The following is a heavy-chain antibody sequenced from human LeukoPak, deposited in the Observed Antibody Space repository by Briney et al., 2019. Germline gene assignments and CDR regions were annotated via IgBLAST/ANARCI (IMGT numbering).Heavy chain of an antibody. D-gene: IGHD2-15*01. CDR3: ARVDGGGDAFDI. V-gene: IGHV3-7*01. Sequence: GGSLRLSCAASGFTFDDYGMSWVRQAPGKGLEWVANINKDGSERNYADSLKGRFTISRDNAMSSLFLQMDSLRAEDTGVYYCARVDGGGDAFDIWGQGTMVTVSS. J-gene: IGHJ3*02. CDR1: GFTFDDYG. CDR2: INKDGSER.